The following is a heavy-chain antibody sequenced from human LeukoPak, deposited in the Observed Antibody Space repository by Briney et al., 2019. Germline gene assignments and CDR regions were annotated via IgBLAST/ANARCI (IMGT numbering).Heavy chain of an antibody. D-gene: IGHD3-10*01. CDR2: IKSDGSA. J-gene: IGHJ3*02. CDR1: GFTFSGAW. CDR3: VSHYYDI. V-gene: IGHV3-74*01. Sequence: GRSLRLSCAASGFTFSGAWMHWVRQDPGKGLVWVSLIKSDGSAIYADSVKGRFTMSRDNAKSTVYLQMNSLRTEDTAVYYCVSHYYDIWGQGTKVTVS.